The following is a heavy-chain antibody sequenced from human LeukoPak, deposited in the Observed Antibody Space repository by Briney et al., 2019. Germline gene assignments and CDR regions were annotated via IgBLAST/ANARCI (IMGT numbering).Heavy chain of an antibody. V-gene: IGHV3-30*01. CDR2: IPYDGSDQ. Sequence: GGSLRLSCAASGFSFTTYAIHWLRQAPGKGPEWVARIPYDGSDQFYADSVKGRFTISRDDPKNTVFLQMNSLRLEDTATYYCARPHSGTHGTFHIWGQGTVVTVSS. D-gene: IGHD1-26*01. CDR1: GFSFTTYA. CDR3: ARPHSGTHGTFHI. J-gene: IGHJ3*02.